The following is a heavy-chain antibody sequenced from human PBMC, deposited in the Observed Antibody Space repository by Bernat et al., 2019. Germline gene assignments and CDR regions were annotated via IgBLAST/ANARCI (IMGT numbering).Heavy chain of an antibody. J-gene: IGHJ3*01. CDR1: GFSFSSYW. Sequence: EVQLVESGGGLVQPGGSLRLSCAVSGFSFSSYWMSWVRQAPGTGLEWVANMKEDGSGKYYVDSLKGRFTICRDNDKNSLYLQMNSLRAEEAAVYDCARARYDFWGGFNNAFDVWGQGTMVTVSS. CDR3: ARARYDFWGGFNNAFDV. V-gene: IGHV3-7*01. D-gene: IGHD3/OR15-3a*01. CDR2: MKEDGSGK.